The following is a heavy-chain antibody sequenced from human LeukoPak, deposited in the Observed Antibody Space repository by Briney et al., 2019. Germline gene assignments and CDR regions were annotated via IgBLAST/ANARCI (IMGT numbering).Heavy chain of an antibody. CDR3: ARLAPFYYDSSGYYIDY. CDR2: INPNSGGT. CDR1: GYTFTGYY. Sequence: VSVKVSCKASGYTFTGYYMHWVRQAPGQGLEWMGWINPNSGGTNYAQKFQGRVTMTTDTSTSTAYMELRSLRSDDTAVYYCARLAPFYYDSSGYYIDYWGQGTLVTVSS. V-gene: IGHV1-2*02. J-gene: IGHJ4*02. D-gene: IGHD3-22*01.